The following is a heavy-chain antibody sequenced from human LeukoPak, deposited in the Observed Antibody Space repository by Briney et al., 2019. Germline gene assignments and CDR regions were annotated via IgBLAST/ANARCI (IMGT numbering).Heavy chain of an antibody. CDR1: GFTFSSYW. J-gene: IGHJ6*03. CDR2: IKQDGSDK. V-gene: IGHV3-7*01. CDR3: ARVRWERTNYYYYYMDV. D-gene: IGHD1-26*01. Sequence: PAVNLRLSCAASGFTFSSYWMSWVRQAPGKGLEWVANIKQDGSDKYYVDPVKGRFTISRDNAKNSLYLQMNSLRAEDTAVYYCARVRWERTNYYYYYMDVWGKGTTVTISS.